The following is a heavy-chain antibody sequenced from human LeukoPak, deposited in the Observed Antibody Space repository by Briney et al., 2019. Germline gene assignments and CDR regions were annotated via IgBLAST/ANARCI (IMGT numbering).Heavy chain of an antibody. D-gene: IGHD3-10*01. V-gene: IGHV5-51*01. J-gene: IGHJ3*02. CDR2: IYPGDSDT. CDR1: GYSFTSYW. CDR3: ARSPAFGESTVPFGAFDI. Sequence: GESLKISCKGSGYSFTSYWIGWVRQMPGKGLEWMGIIYPGDSDTRYSPSFQGQVTISADKSISTAYLQWSSLKASDTAMYYCARSPAFGESTVPFGAFDIWGQGTMVTVSS.